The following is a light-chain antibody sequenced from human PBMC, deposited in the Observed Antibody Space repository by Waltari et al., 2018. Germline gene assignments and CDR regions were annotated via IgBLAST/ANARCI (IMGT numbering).Light chain of an antibody. CDR1: QSVLHSSQNKNF. J-gene: IGKJ2*01. CDR2: WAS. Sequence: DIVMTQSPDSLAVSLGEGATINSTPSQSVLHSSQNKNFLAWYQHKPRQPPKLLIYWASTRQSGVPDRFSGSGSGTDFTLTISGLQAEDVAVYYCQQYYTTPHTFGQGTKLEIK. CDR3: QQYYTTPHT. V-gene: IGKV4-1*01.